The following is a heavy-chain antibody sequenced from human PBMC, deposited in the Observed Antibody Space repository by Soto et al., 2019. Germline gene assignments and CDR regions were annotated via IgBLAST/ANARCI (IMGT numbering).Heavy chain of an antibody. CDR2: ITHSGST. Sequence: NPSETLSLTCAVYGGSFNGYYWSWIRQPPGKGLEWIGEITHSGSTNYNPSLKSRVTISVDTSKNQFSLKLSSVTAADTAVYYCARGPVGGGNSPPYYYYGMDVWGQGTTVTVS. D-gene: IGHD2-21*02. CDR1: GGSFNGYY. V-gene: IGHV4-34*01. J-gene: IGHJ6*02. CDR3: ARGPVGGGNSPPYYYYGMDV.